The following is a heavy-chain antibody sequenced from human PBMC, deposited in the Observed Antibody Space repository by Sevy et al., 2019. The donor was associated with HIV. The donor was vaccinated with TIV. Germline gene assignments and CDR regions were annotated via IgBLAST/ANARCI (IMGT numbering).Heavy chain of an antibody. V-gene: IGHV3-33*01. CDR3: ARDFQYYGSGGYYSYWFDY. Sequence: GGSLRLSCAASGFTFSSYGMHWVRQAPGKGLEWVAVIWYDGSNKYYADSVKGRFTISRDNSKNKLYLQMNSLRAEDTAVYYCARDFQYYGSGGYYSYWFDYWGQGTLVTVSS. CDR1: GFTFSSYG. J-gene: IGHJ4*02. CDR2: IWYDGSNK. D-gene: IGHD3-22*01.